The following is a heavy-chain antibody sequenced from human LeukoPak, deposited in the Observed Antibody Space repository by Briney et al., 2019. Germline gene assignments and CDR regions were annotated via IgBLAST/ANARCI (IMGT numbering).Heavy chain of an antibody. CDR1: GYTFISYA. J-gene: IGHJ5*02. CDR3: ARRRVVGRMAGYWFDP. CDR2: INTNTGNP. V-gene: IGHV7-4-1*02. D-gene: IGHD2-15*01. Sequence: ASVKVSCKASGYTFISYAMNWVRQAPGQGLEWMGWINTNTGNPTYAQGFTGRFVFSLDTSVSTAYLQITSLKAEDTAVYYCARRRVVGRMAGYWFDPWGQGTLVTVSS.